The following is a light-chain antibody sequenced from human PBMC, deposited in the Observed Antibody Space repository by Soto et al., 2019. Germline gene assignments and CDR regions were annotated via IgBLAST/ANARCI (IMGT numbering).Light chain of an antibody. J-gene: IGKJ4*01. CDR2: WAS. CDR3: QQYYSIPPT. CDR1: QSLLYSSNNKYY. V-gene: IGKV4-1*01. Sequence: DIVMTQSPDSLAVSLGERATINCKSSQSLLYSSNNKYYLTWYQHKPGQPPKLLIYWASTRESGVPDRFSGSGSGTDFTLTISSLQAEDVAVYYCQQYYSIPPTFGGGTKVEIK.